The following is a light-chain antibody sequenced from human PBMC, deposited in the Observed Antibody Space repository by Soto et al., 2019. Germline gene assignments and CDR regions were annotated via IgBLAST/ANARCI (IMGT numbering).Light chain of an antibody. CDR1: QGIRNY. Sequence: DIQMTQSPSSLSASVGDRDILTCRATQGIRNYLAWYQQKPGKVPKLLIYGASTLQSGVPSRFSGSGSGTNFTLTISSLQPEDVATYYCQKYNSAPLTFGGGTKVDIK. V-gene: IGKV1-27*01. J-gene: IGKJ4*01. CDR3: QKYNSAPLT. CDR2: GAS.